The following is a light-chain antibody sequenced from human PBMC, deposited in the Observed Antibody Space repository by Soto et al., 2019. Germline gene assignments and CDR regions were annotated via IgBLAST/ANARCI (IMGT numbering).Light chain of an antibody. CDR1: GVDVGGYNY. CDR2: EVS. J-gene: IGLJ2*01. V-gene: IGLV2-8*01. CDR3: SSYAGSNNFLVV. Sequence: QSALTQPPSASGLLGRQAPFPAPGTGVDVGGYNYVSWYQQHPGKAPNLMIYEVSKRPSGVPDRFSGSKSGNTASLTVSGLQAEDEADYYCSSYAGSNNFLVVFGGGTKLTVL.